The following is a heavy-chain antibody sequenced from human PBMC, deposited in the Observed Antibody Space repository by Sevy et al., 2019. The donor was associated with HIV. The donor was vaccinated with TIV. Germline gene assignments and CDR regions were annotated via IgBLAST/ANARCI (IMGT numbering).Heavy chain of an antibody. D-gene: IGHD3-3*01. CDR3: ARAGIGDFWSGYYGIDH. CDR1: GFTFRNYW. Sequence: GGSLRLSCAASGFTFRNYWMHWVRQAPGKGLVSVSYIHTDGSSSYYADYVKGRFTISRDNAQNTLYLQMNHLRAEDTAVYYCARAGIGDFWSGYYGIDHWGQGTLVTVSS. V-gene: IGHV3-74*01. CDR2: IHTDGSSS. J-gene: IGHJ4*02.